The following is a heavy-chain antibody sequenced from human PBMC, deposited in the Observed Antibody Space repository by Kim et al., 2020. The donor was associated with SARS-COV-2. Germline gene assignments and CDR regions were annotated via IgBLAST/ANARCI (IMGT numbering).Heavy chain of an antibody. CDR1: GGSFSGYY. CDR3: ARGRGFISTLDY. V-gene: IGHV4-34*01. CDR2: INHSGST. D-gene: IGHD3-16*02. J-gene: IGHJ4*02. Sequence: SETLSLTCAVYGGSFSGYYWSWIRQPPGKGLEWIGEINHSGSTNYNPSLKSRVTISVDTSKNQFSLKLSSVTAADTAVYYCARGRGFISTLDYWGQGTLV.